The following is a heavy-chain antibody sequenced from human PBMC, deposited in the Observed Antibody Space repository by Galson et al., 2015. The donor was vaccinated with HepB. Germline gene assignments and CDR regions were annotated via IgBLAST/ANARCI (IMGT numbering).Heavy chain of an antibody. Sequence: SLRLSCAASGFTFGDYAMSWFRQAPGKGLEWVGFIRSKAYGGTTEYAASVKGRFTISRDDSKSIAYLQMNSLKTEDTAVYYCTRLGVQGVRVYYMDVWGKGTTVTVSS. J-gene: IGHJ6*03. V-gene: IGHV3-49*03. CDR2: IRSKAYGGTT. CDR3: TRLGVQGVRVYYMDV. D-gene: IGHD3-10*01. CDR1: GFTFGDYA.